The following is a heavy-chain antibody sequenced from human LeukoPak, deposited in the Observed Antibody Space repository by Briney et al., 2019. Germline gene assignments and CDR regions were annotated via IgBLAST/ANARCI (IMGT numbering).Heavy chain of an antibody. V-gene: IGHV1-69*05. J-gene: IGHJ5*02. D-gene: IGHD1/OR15-1a*01. CDR2: IIPIFGTA. CDR1: GGTFSSYA. CDR3: ARDSASITGTVYNWFDP. Sequence: ASVNVSCKASGGTFSSYAISWVRQAPGQGLEWMGGIIPIFGTANYAQKFQGRVTITTDEPTSTAYMELSSLRSKDTAVYYCARDSASITGTVYNWFDPWGQGTLVTVSS.